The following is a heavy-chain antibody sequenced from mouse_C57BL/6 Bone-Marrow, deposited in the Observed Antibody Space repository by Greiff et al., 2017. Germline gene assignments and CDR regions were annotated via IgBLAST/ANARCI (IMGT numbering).Heavy chain of an antibody. V-gene: IGHV1-78*01. CDR2: IYPRDGST. CDR1: GYTFTDHT. Sequence: QVQLQQSDAELVKPGASVKISCKVSGYTFTDHTIHWMKQRPEQGLEWIGYIYPRDGSTKYNEKFKGKATLTADKSSSTAYMQLNSLTSEDSAVYFCARAGTYYGNYYAMDYWGQGTSVTVAS. D-gene: IGHD2-10*01. J-gene: IGHJ4*01. CDR3: ARAGTYYGNYYAMDY.